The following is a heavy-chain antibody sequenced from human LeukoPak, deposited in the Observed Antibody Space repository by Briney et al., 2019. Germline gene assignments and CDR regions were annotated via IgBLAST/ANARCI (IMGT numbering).Heavy chain of an antibody. CDR1: GFTFSSYS. J-gene: IGHJ3*02. Sequence: PGESLRLSCAVSGFTFSSYSMNWVRQPPGQGLDWVSSISSSSSYIYYADSLKGRFTISRDNAKNSLYLQMNSQRAEDTAVYYCARDGYYDRSGYYYTDAFDIWGQGTMVTVSS. CDR3: ARDGYYDRSGYYYTDAFDI. CDR2: ISSSSSYI. V-gene: IGHV3-21*01. D-gene: IGHD3-22*01.